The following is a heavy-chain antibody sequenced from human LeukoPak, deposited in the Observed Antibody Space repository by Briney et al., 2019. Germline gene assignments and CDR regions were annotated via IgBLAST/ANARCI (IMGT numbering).Heavy chain of an antibody. CDR2: ISSNGGST. D-gene: IGHD1-1*01. V-gene: IGHV3-64*01. J-gene: IGHJ4*02. CDR3: ARAGYYYFDY. Sequence: GGSLRLSCAASGFTFSSYGMHWVRQAPGEGLEYVSAISSNGGSTYYANSVKGRFTISRDNSKNTLYLQMGSLRAEDMAVYYCARAGYYYFDYWGQGTLVTVSS. CDR1: GFTFSSYG.